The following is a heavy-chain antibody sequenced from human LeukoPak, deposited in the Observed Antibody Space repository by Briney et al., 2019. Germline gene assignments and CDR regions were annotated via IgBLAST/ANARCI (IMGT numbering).Heavy chain of an antibody. J-gene: IGHJ6*02. D-gene: IGHD3-10*01. CDR1: GFTVSSNY. CDR2: IYSGGST. V-gene: IGHV3-53*01. Sequence: GGSLRPSCAASGFTVSSNYMSWVRQAPGKGLEWVSVIYSGGSTYYADSVKGRFTISRDNSKNTLYLQMNSLRAEDTAVYYCARSITMVRGVIYYYGMDVWGQGTTVTVSS. CDR3: ARSITMVRGVIYYYGMDV.